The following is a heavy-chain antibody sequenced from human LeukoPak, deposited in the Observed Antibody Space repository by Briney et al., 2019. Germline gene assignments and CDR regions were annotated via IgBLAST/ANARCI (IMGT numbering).Heavy chain of an antibody. CDR2: IYYSGST. CDR3: ARVRGTWYGIYF. D-gene: IGHD6-13*01. J-gene: IGHJ3*01. CDR1: GGSISSNSYY. V-gene: IGHV4-61*05. Sequence: ETLSLTCTVSGGSISSNSYYWGWIRQSPGKGLEWIGYIYYSGSTNYNPSLKSRVTISLDTSKNQFSLKLSSVTAADTAVYYCARVRGTWYGIYFWGQGTMVTVSS.